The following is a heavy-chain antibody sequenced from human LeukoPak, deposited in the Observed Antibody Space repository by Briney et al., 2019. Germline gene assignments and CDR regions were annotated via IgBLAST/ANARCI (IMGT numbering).Heavy chain of an antibody. J-gene: IGHJ5*02. CDR3: ARLGGYCSSTSCYYWFDP. D-gene: IGHD2-2*01. CDR2: IYTSGST. Sequence: SETLSLTCTVSGGSISSYYWSWIRQPAGKGLEWIGRIYTSGSTNYNPSLKSRVTMSVDTSKNQFSLKLSSVTAADTAVYYCARLGGYCSSTSCYYWFDPWGQGTLVTVSS. V-gene: IGHV4-4*07. CDR1: GGSISSYY.